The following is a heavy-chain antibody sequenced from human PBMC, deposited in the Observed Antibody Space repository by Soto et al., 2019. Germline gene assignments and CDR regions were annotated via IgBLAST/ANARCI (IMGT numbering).Heavy chain of an antibody. CDR2: IYYSGST. CDR3: AREWLPTPMSYYYYYYGMDV. V-gene: IGHV4-39*01. Sequence: SETLSLTCTVSGGSISSSSYYWGWIRQPPGKGLEWIGSIYYSGSTYYNPSLKSRVTISVDTSKNQFSLKLSSVTAADTAVYYCAREWLPTPMSYYYYYYGMDVWGQGTTVTVSS. CDR1: GGSISSSSYY. D-gene: IGHD6-19*01. J-gene: IGHJ6*02.